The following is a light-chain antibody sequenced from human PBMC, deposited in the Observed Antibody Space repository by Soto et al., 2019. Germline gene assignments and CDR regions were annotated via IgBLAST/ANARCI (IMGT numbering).Light chain of an antibody. CDR3: QSYDSSLSAVV. CDR1: SSNIGADYD. V-gene: IGLV1-40*01. CDR2: GNS. Sequence: QSVLTQPPSVSEAPGQRVTISCTGSSSNIGADYDVHWYQQLPGTAPKLLIYGNSNRPSGVPDRFSGSKSGTSASLAITGLQAEDEADYYCQSYDSSLSAVVFGGGTKLTVL. J-gene: IGLJ3*02.